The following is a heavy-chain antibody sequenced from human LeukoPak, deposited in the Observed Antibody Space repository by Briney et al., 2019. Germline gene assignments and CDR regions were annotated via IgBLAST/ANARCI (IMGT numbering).Heavy chain of an antibody. V-gene: IGHV4-39*01. CDR3: ARQYYDNTGYYYFDY. Sequence: SETLSLTCTVSGGSITGSSYYWGWIRQPPGKWLEWIGSMYYSGSTYYNPSLKSRLTISVDTSKNQFSLKLTSVPAADTAVYYCARQYYDNTGYYYFDYWGQGTLVTVSS. CDR2: MYYSGST. CDR1: GGSITGSSYY. J-gene: IGHJ4*02. D-gene: IGHD3-22*01.